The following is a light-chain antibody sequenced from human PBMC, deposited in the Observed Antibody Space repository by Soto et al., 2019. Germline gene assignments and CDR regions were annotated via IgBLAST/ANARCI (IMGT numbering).Light chain of an antibody. Sequence: EIVLTQSPGTLSLSPGERATLSCRASQSVSRSYLACYQQKPDQAPRLLSYGASSRATGLPDRFSGSGSGTDFPITSSRLEPEDFAVYCCQQYGNSPWTLGQGTKVEIK. J-gene: IGKJ1*01. CDR3: QQYGNSPWT. V-gene: IGKV3-20*01. CDR2: GAS. CDR1: QSVSRSY.